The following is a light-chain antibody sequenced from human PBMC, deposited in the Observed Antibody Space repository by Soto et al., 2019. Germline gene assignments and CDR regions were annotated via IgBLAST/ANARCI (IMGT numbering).Light chain of an antibody. CDR2: GAS. CDR3: QQYGSSPLT. V-gene: IGKV3-20*01. J-gene: IGKJ4*01. Sequence: EIVLTQSPATLSVSPGERATLPCRASQSVSSYLAWYQQKPGQAPRFLIYGASSRATGIPDRFSGSGAGTDFTLTISRLEPEDFAVYYCQQYGSSPLTFGGGTKVDIK. CDR1: QSVSSY.